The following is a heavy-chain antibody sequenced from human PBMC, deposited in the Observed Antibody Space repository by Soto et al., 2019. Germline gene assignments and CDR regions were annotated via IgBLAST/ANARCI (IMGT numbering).Heavy chain of an antibody. Sequence: QLQLQESGPGLVKPSETLSLTCSVSGDSISSSNYYWGWIHQPPGKGLEWIGNIYYRGSSYYTPSLKSRVIISVDTSKNQFSLKLNSVSAADTAVYYCARHKILERVFDYWGQGTLVTVSS. J-gene: IGHJ4*02. CDR1: GDSISSSNYY. V-gene: IGHV4-39*01. CDR3: ARHKILERVFDY. CDR2: IYYRGSS. D-gene: IGHD3-3*01.